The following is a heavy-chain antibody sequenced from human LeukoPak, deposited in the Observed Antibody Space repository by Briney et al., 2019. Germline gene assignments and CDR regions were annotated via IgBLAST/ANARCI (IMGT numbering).Heavy chain of an antibody. V-gene: IGHV4-4*02. CDR3: ARSFGPYYGSGSYYNYFDP. J-gene: IGHJ5*02. CDR1: GGSISSSNW. CDR2: IYHSGDT. D-gene: IGHD3-10*01. Sequence: SGTLSLTCAVSGGSISSSNWWNWVRQPPGEGLEWIGEIYHSGDTNYNPSLKSRVTISVDKSKNQFSLKLSSVTAADTAVYFCARSFGPYYGSGSYYNYFDPWGQGTLVTVSS.